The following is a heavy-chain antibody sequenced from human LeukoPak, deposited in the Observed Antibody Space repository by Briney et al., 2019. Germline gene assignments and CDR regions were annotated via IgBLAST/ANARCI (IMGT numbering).Heavy chain of an antibody. Sequence: TSETLSLTCTVSGGSISSSSYYWGWIRQPPGKGLEWIGSIYYSGSTYYNPSLKSRVTISVDTSKNQFSLKLSSVTAADTAVYYCATLLYGSGSYYWDYWGQGTLVTVSS. J-gene: IGHJ4*02. D-gene: IGHD3-10*01. V-gene: IGHV4-39*07. CDR3: ATLLYGSGSYYWDY. CDR1: GGSISSSSYY. CDR2: IYYSGST.